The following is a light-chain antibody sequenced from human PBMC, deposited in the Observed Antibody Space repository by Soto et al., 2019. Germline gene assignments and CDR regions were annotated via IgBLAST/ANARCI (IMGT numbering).Light chain of an antibody. CDR2: GAS. V-gene: IGKV3-15*01. J-gene: IGKJ3*01. CDR3: QQYDNWPS. CDR1: QSVSRN. Sequence: EIVRTQSPATLTVALCERATVCCRASQSVSRNLAWYQQKPGQAPRLLIFGASIRATGIPARFSGSGSGTDFTLTISSLQSEDFAVYYCQQYDNWPSFGPGTKVDIK.